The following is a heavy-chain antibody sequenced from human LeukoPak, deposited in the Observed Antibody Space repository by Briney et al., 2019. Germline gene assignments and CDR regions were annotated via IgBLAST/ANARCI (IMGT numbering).Heavy chain of an antibody. D-gene: IGHD3-22*01. CDR1: GGSISSFY. CDR3: ARAGDSSGYYLDY. CDR2: IYTSGST. V-gene: IGHV4-4*07. J-gene: IGHJ4*02. Sequence: SETLSLNCTVFGGSISSFYCSWIRHLAGHRLHWIGRIYTSGSTNYNPSLKSRVTMSVDTSKNQFSLKLSSVTAADTAVYYCARAGDSSGYYLDYWGQGTLVTVSS.